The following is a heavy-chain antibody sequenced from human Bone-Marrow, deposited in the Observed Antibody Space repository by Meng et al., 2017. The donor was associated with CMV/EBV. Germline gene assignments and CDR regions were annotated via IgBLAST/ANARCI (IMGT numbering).Heavy chain of an antibody. J-gene: IGHJ6*02. Sequence: GGSLRLSCAASGFTFSSYAMHWVRQAPGKGLEWVAVISYDGSNKYYADSVKGRFTISRDNSKNTLYLQMNSLRAEDTAVYYCARGYSKGLFGGMDVRGQGTTVTVSS. CDR2: ISYDGSNK. CDR3: ARGYSKGLFGGMDV. CDR1: GFTFSSYA. V-gene: IGHV3-30*04. D-gene: IGHD4-11*01.